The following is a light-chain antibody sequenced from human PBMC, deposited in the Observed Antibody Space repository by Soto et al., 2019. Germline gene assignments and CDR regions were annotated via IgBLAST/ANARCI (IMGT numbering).Light chain of an antibody. CDR2: DTN. J-gene: IGLJ2*01. CDR1: TGAVTSGHY. V-gene: IGLV7-46*01. Sequence: QAVVTQEPSLTVSPGRTVTLTCASTTGAVTSGHYPYWFQQKPGQAPRTLIYDTNNKHAWTPARFSGSLLGGKAALTLSGAQAEDEADYYCLLCYSGAVVFGGGTKLTVL. CDR3: LLCYSGAVV.